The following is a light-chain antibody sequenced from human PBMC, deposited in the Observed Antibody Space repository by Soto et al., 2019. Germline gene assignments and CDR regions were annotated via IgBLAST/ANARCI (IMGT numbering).Light chain of an antibody. CDR2: AAS. CDR3: QQSYITPPIT. V-gene: IGKV1-39*01. J-gene: IGKJ5*01. CDR1: QSVSRY. Sequence: DFQMTQSPSSLSALVGDXVTITXRASQSVSRYLNWYQHKPGKAPKLXXNAASNLRSGVPSRFSGSGSGTDFTLTIDGLQPEDFAVYYCQQSYITPPITFGQGTRLEIK.